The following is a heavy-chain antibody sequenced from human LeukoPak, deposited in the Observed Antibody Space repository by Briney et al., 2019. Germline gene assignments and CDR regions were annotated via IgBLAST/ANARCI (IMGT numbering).Heavy chain of an antibody. D-gene: IGHD4-17*01. J-gene: IGHJ4*02. V-gene: IGHV1-69*04. Sequence: ASVTVSCKASGGTFSSYAISWVRQAPGQGLEWMGRIIPILGIANYAQKFQGRVTMTRDTSTSTVYMELSSLRSEDTAVYYCARRLYGDYGDYFGYWGQGTLVTVSS. CDR1: GGTFSSYA. CDR2: IIPILGIA. CDR3: ARRLYGDYGDYFGY.